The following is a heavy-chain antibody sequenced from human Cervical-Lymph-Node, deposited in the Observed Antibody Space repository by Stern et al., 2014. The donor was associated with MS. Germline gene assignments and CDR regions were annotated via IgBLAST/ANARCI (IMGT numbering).Heavy chain of an antibody. CDR3: ARQGSAWSLDY. Sequence: VQLVESGPGLVKPSETLSLTCTVSGDSISSSYWNWIRQPPGKGLEWIGYIFYSGTTNYHPSLKIRVTISVDTSKNQFSLKLNSVTAADTAVYYCARQGSAWSLDYWGQGTLVTVSS. CDR1: GDSISSSY. V-gene: IGHV4-59*08. J-gene: IGHJ4*02. D-gene: IGHD6-19*01. CDR2: IFYSGTT.